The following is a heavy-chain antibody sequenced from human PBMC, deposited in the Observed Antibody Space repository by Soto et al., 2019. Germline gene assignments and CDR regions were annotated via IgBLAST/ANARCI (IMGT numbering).Heavy chain of an antibody. CDR1: GGTFSSYA. D-gene: IGHD3-10*01. V-gene: IGHV1-69*13. Sequence: ASVKGSCKASGGTFSSYAISWVRQAPGQGLEWMGGIIPIFGTANYAQKFQGRVTITADESTSTAYMELSSLRSEDTAVYYCARGVLPTGHKNWFDPWGQGTLVTSPQ. CDR2: IIPIFGTA. J-gene: IGHJ5*02. CDR3: ARGVLPTGHKNWFDP.